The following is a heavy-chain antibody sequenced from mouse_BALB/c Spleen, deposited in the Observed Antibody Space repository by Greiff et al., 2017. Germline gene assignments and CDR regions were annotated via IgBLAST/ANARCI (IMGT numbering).Heavy chain of an antibody. D-gene: IGHD2-2*01. Sequence: LKQPGSELVRPGASVKLSCKASGYTFTSYWMHWVKQRHGQGLEWIGNIYPGSGSTNYDEKFKSKGTLTVDTSSSTAYMHLSSLTSEDSAVYYCTTYGYAYWGQGTLVTVSA. CDR1: GYTFTSYW. V-gene: IGHV1S22*01. CDR2: IYPGSGST. J-gene: IGHJ3*01. CDR3: TTYGYAY.